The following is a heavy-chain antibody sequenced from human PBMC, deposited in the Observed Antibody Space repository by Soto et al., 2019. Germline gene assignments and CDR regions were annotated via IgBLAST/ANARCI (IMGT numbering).Heavy chain of an antibody. CDR3: TRDASRDSSARGWFDP. D-gene: IGHD6-13*01. CDR1: GFTFRSFT. Sequence: PGGSLRVSCAASGFTFRSFTMNWVRQAPGKGLEWVSTISSNSAYIYYTDALRGRFTISRDNAKNSLHLQMSSLRAEDTAVYYCTRDASRDSSARGWFDPWGPGTPVTVSS. J-gene: IGHJ5*02. CDR2: ISSNSAYI. V-gene: IGHV3-21*01.